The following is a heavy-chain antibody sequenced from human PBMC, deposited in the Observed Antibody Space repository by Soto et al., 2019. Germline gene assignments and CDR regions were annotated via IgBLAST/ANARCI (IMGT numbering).Heavy chain of an antibody. J-gene: IGHJ3*02. CDR2: ISQSGRA. Sequence: SETLSLTCTVSGASISSNNWWTWVRQSPGRGLEWIGKISQSGRANYNPSLRGRGRMSIDKSKNLLSLKVNYVNAADTAVYYCARIQDGDAFDMWGQGTMVTVS. V-gene: IGHV4-4*02. CDR3: ARIQDGDAFDM. CDR1: GASISSNNW.